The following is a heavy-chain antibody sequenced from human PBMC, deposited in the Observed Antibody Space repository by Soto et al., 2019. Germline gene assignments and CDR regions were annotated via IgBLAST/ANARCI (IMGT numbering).Heavy chain of an antibody. J-gene: IGHJ3*02. D-gene: IGHD1-26*01. CDR2: IIPIFGTA. CDR1: GGTFSSYA. Sequence: QVQLVQSGAEVKKPGSSVKVSCKASGGTFSSYAISWVRQAPGQGLEWMGGIIPIFGTANYAQKFQGRVTITADESTSTAYMELSSLRSEDTAVYYCARDKGIVGATGAAFDIWGQGTMVTVSS. CDR3: ARDKGIVGATGAAFDI. V-gene: IGHV1-69*01.